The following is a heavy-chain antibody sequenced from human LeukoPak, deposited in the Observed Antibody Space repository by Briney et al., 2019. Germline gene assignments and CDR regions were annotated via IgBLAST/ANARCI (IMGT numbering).Heavy chain of an antibody. V-gene: IGHV4-4*07. CDR1: GGSISSYY. D-gene: IGHD1-1*01. Sequence: PSETLSLTCTVSGGSISSYYWSWIRQPAGKGLEWIGRIYTSGSTNYNPSLKSRVTISVDSSKNQFSPKLSSVTAADTAVYYCARDLKNGWFDPWGQGTLVTVSS. J-gene: IGHJ5*02. CDR2: IYTSGST. CDR3: ARDLKNGWFDP.